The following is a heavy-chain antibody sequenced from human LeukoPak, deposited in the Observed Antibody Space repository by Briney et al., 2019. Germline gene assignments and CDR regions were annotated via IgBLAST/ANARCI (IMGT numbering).Heavy chain of an antibody. D-gene: IGHD3-22*01. J-gene: IGHJ4*02. CDR1: GFTFSSYG. CDR3: ARGGHYYDSYYYFDY. Sequence: PGGSLRLSCAASGFTFSSYGMHWVRQAPGKGLEWVAVIWYDGSNKYYADSVKGRFTISRDNSKNTLYLQMNSLRAEDTAVYYCARGGHYYDSYYYFDYWGQGTLVTVSS. CDR2: IWYDGSNK. V-gene: IGHV3-33*01.